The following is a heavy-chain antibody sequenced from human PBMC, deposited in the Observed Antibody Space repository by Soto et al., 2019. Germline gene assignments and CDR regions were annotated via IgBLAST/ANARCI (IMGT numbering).Heavy chain of an antibody. J-gene: IGHJ4*02. Sequence: QLQLQESGSGLVXPSQTLSLTCAVSGGSISSGGYSWSWIRQPPGKGLEWIGYIYHSGSTYYNPSLKSRVTISVDRSKNQFSLKLSSVTAADTAVYYCAREYYDSSGSSYIDYWGQGTLVTVSS. D-gene: IGHD3-22*01. CDR3: AREYYDSSGSSYIDY. CDR1: GGSISSGGYS. V-gene: IGHV4-30-2*01. CDR2: IYHSGST.